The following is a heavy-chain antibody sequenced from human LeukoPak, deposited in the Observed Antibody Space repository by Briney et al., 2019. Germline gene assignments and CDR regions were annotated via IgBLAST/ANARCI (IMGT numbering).Heavy chain of an antibody. CDR1: GDSTSSESYY. CDR2: IYARGST. D-gene: IGHD6-19*01. J-gene: IGHJ5*02. Sequence: SETLSLTCTVSGDSTSSESYYWTWIRQPAGKRLEWLGPIYARGSTNYNPSLESRVTISVDTSKNQFSLKLTSVTAADTAVYYCARGHIAVAGMDWFDPWGQGTLVTVSS. CDR3: ARGHIAVAGMDWFDP. V-gene: IGHV4-61*02.